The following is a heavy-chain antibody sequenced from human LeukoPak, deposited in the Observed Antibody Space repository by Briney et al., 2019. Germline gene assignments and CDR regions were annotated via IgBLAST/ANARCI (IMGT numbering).Heavy chain of an antibody. CDR1: GYTFTSYD. D-gene: IGHD3-16*01. V-gene: IGHV1-8*01. CDR2: MNPNSGNT. CDR3: ARRRRGLLKGSRDFDP. Sequence: ASVKVSCKASGYTFTSYDINWVRQATGQGLEWMGWMNPNSGNTGYAQKFQGRVTMTRNTSISTAYMELSSLRSEDTAVYYCARRRRGLLKGSRDFDPWGQGTLVTVSS. J-gene: IGHJ5*02.